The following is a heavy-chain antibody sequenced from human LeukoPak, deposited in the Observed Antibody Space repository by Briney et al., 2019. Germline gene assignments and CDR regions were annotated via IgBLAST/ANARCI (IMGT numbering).Heavy chain of an antibody. CDR2: IIPIFGIA. CDR1: GGTFSSYA. D-gene: IGHD2-15*01. Sequence: ASVKVSCKASGGTFSSYAISWVRQAPGQGLEWMGRIIPIFGIANYAQKFRGRVTITADKSTSTAYMELSSLRSEDTAVYYCARNDYCSGGSCYAHYYYYGMDVWDQGTTVTVSS. V-gene: IGHV1-69*04. J-gene: IGHJ6*02. CDR3: ARNDYCSGGSCYAHYYYYGMDV.